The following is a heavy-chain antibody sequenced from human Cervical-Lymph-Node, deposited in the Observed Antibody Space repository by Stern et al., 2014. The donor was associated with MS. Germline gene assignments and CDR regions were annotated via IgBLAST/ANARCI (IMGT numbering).Heavy chain of an antibody. CDR3: ARQNSVTSSLNFNYGMDF. J-gene: IGHJ6*02. D-gene: IGHD4-17*01. V-gene: IGHV4-4*07. Sequence: QVQLQESGPGLVKPSETLSLTCTVSVGSISDYYWNWIRQPAGKGLDWIGRIYSSGATNYTPAIKIRVPRSGESSKNHLSLKLTSVTASDTAVYYCARQNSVTSSLNFNYGMDFWGQGTTVTVSS. CDR2: IYSSGAT. CDR1: VGSISDYY.